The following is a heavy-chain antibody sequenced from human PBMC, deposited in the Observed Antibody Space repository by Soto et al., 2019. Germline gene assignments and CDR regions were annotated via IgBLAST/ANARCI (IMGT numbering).Heavy chain of an antibody. Sequence: GGSLRLSCAVSGFTFDDYAMHWVRQAPGKGLEWVSGISWNSDTIAYADSVKGRFTIYRDNARQSLYLEMNNLRGDDTALYYCVNQVHDSSGFHYHGLGVWGQGTTVTV. V-gene: IGHV3-9*01. CDR3: VNQVHDSSGFHYHGLGV. CDR2: ISWNSDTI. D-gene: IGHD6-19*01. CDR1: GFTFDDYA. J-gene: IGHJ6*02.